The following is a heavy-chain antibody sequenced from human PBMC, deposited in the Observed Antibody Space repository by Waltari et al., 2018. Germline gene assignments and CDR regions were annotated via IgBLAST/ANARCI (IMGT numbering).Heavy chain of an antibody. J-gene: IGHJ4*02. CDR3: ATDLTITIFNY. D-gene: IGHD3-3*01. CDR2: VDPEEVET. Sequence: EVQLVRTGAGGKKHGATVKISRKGSGAPFTDSDIHLGQQAPGKGLEWMGLVDPEEVETIYAEKFQGRFTITADTSTDTAYMELSSLISEDTAVYYCATDLTITIFNYWGQGTLVTVSS. V-gene: IGHV1-69-2*01. CDR1: GAPFTDSD.